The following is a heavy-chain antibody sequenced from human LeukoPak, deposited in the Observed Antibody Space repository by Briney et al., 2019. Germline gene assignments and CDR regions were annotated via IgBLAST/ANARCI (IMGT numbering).Heavy chain of an antibody. CDR2: INPNSGDT. CDR1: GYTFSGSY. D-gene: IGHD2-8*01. Sequence: GASVKVSCKASGYTFSGSYIHWVRQAPGQGLEWMGRINPNSGDTNSPQKFQGRVTMTRDTSITTAYMGLSSLTSDDTAVYFCARSAGHCNNGVCFTDYYMDVWGKGTTVTVSS. V-gene: IGHV1-2*06. J-gene: IGHJ6*03. CDR3: ARSAGHCNNGVCFTDYYMDV.